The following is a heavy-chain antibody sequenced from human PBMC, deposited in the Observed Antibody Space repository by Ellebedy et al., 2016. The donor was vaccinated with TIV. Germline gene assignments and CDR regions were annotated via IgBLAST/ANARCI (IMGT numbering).Heavy chain of an antibody. CDR1: GFTFSSYA. CDR3: AKDQVTFFGVLFHY. D-gene: IGHD3-3*01. J-gene: IGHJ4*02. V-gene: IGHV3-23*01. Sequence: GGSLRPSCAASGFTFSSYAMSWVRQAPGKGLEWVSAIRASGVSTDYADSVKGRFTISRDNSKNTLYLEMNSLRVEDTAVYYCAKDQVTFFGVLFHYWGQGTLVTVSS. CDR2: IRASGVST.